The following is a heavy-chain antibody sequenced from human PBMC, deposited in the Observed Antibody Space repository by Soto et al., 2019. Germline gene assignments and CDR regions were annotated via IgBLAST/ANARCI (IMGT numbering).Heavy chain of an antibody. D-gene: IGHD2-15*01. J-gene: IGHJ5*02. CDR2: INYSGST. CDR3: SRGLSGYCSGGSCYPTLGNWFDP. CDR1: GGSISSSTSY. Sequence: PSETLSLTCTVSGGSISSSTSYWGWIRQPPGKGLEWIGSINYSGSTYYSPSLKSRVTISVDTSKNQYSLKLSSVTAADSAVYYCSRGLSGYCSGGSCYPTLGNWFDPWGQGTLVTVSS. V-gene: IGHV4-39*07.